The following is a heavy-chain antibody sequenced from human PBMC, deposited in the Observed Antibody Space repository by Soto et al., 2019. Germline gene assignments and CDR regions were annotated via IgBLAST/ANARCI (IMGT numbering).Heavy chain of an antibody. D-gene: IGHD3-10*01. CDR1: GGSVSGHF. Sequence: SETLSLTCTVSGGSVSGHFWSWIRQPPGKGLEWVGYISYRGSTDYNPSLKSRLTISLDTSKNQFSLQLTSVTTTDTAVYYCAREIPSSGYFDYPGQGALVTVSS. V-gene: IGHV4-59*02. CDR2: ISYRGST. J-gene: IGHJ4*02. CDR3: AREIPSSGYFDY.